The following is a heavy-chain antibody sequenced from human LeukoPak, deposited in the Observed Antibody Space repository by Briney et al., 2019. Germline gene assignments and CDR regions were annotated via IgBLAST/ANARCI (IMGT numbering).Heavy chain of an antibody. CDR2: IYTSGST. V-gene: IGHV4-61*02. CDR1: GGSISSGSYY. Sequence: SETLSLTCTVSGGSISSGSYYWSWIRQPAGKGLEWIGRIYTSGSTNYNPSLKSRVTLSVDTSKNQFSLKLSSVTAADTAVYYCARETSSSPGYFQHWGQGTLVTVSS. CDR3: ARETSSSPGYFQH. D-gene: IGHD6-6*01. J-gene: IGHJ1*01.